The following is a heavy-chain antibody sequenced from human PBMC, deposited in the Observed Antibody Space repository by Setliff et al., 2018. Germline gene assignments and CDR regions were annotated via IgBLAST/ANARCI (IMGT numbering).Heavy chain of an antibody. CDR3: AKRGSNGCLEGP. V-gene: IGHV3-23*01. CDR1: GFNFSIYT. J-gene: IGHJ5*02. CDR2: IPSTGSRT. D-gene: IGHD6-19*01. Sequence: PGGSLRLSCAASGFNFSIYTMTWVRQAPGKGLEWVSSIPSTGSRTDYADSVQGRFIVSRDNSKNTLYLEMNTLRTDDTALYYCAKRGSNGCLEGPWGQGTLVTVSS.